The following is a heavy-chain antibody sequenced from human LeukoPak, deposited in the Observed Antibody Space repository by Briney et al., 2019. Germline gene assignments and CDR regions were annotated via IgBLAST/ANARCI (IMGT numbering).Heavy chain of an antibody. Sequence: GGSLRLSCAASGFTVSSAYISWVRQAPGKGLEWLSAIYSDGNTYYADSVKGRFTIFRDNSKNMLYLQRNSLRADDTAVYYCARAPSGWYFDSWGQGTLVTVSS. CDR2: IYSDGNT. J-gene: IGHJ4*02. D-gene: IGHD6-19*01. CDR3: ARAPSGWYFDS. CDR1: GFTVSSAY. V-gene: IGHV3-53*01.